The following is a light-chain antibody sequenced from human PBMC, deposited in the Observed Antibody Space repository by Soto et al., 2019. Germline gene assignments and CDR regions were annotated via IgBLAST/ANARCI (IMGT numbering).Light chain of an antibody. CDR1: QDISNY. V-gene: IGKV1-33*01. Sequence: DIQMTQSPSSLSASVGDRVTITGQASQDISNYLNWYQQKPGKAPKLLIYDASNLETGVPSRFSGSGSGTDFTFTISSLQPEDIATYYCQQYDNLPFGGGTKVEIK. CDR2: DAS. CDR3: QQYDNLP. J-gene: IGKJ4*01.